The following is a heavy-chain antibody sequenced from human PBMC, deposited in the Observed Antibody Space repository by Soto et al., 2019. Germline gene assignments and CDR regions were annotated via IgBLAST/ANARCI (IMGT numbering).Heavy chain of an antibody. CDR2: IWYDGSNK. D-gene: IGHD6-19*01. Sequence: GGSLRLSCAASGFTFSSYGMHWVRQAPGKGLEWVAVIWYDGSNKYYADSVKGRFTISRDNSKNTLYLQMNSLRAEDTAVYYCASLAVAGTDFDYWGQGTLVTVSS. V-gene: IGHV3-33*01. CDR3: ASLAVAGTDFDY. CDR1: GFTFSSYG. J-gene: IGHJ4*02.